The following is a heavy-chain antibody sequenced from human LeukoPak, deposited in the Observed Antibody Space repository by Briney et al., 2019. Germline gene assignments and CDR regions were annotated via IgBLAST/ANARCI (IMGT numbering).Heavy chain of an antibody. CDR2: RDISGNT. J-gene: IGHJ4*02. Sequence: SETLSLTCSVSGGSMKNYYWSWIRQPAGKGLEWIGRRDISGNTNYNPSLKSRVTMSADTSKNQFSLNLRSVTAADTAMYYCAMSVHYDFWNAYCFDYWGQGTLVAVSS. CDR1: GGSMKNYY. V-gene: IGHV4-4*07. CDR3: AMSVHYDFWNAYCFDY. D-gene: IGHD3-3*01.